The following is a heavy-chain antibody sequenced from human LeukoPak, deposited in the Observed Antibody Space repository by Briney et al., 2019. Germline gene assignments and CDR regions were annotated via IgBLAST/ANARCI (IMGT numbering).Heavy chain of an antibody. D-gene: IGHD6-19*01. CDR2: IYYSGST. CDR3: ARAHYSSGPNHAFDI. J-gene: IGHJ3*02. V-gene: IGHV4-39*07. CDR1: GGSISSSSYY. Sequence: SETLSLTCTVSGGSISSSSYYWGWIRQPPGKGLEWIGSIYYSGSTYYNPSLKSRVTISVDTSKNQFSLKLSSVTAADTAVYYCARAHYSSGPNHAFDIWGQGTMVTVSS.